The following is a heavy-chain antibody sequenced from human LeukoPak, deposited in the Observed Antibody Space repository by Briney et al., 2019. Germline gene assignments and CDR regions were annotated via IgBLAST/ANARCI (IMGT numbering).Heavy chain of an antibody. V-gene: IGHV3-30*03. Sequence: PGGSLRLSCAASGFTFSSYGMHWVRQAPGKGLEWVAVISYDGSNKYYADSVKGRFTISRDNSKNTLYLQMNSLRAEDSAVYYCTREAFYSSGWYSLFGYWGQGTLVTVSS. CDR1: GFTFSSYG. CDR3: TREAFYSSGWYSLFGY. J-gene: IGHJ4*02. CDR2: ISYDGSNK. D-gene: IGHD6-19*01.